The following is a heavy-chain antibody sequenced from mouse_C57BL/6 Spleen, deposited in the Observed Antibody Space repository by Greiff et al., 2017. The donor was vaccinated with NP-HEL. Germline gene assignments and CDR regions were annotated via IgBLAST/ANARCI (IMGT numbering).Heavy chain of an antibody. Sequence: QVQLKQPGAELVRPGSSVKLSCKASGYTFTSYWMHWVKQRPIQGLEWIGNIDPSDSETHYNQKFKDKATLTVDKSSSTAYMQLSSLTSEDSAVYYCARSEGDYYAMDYWGQGTSVTVSS. V-gene: IGHV1-52*01. J-gene: IGHJ4*01. CDR2: IDPSDSET. CDR1: GYTFTSYW. CDR3: ARSEGDYYAMDY.